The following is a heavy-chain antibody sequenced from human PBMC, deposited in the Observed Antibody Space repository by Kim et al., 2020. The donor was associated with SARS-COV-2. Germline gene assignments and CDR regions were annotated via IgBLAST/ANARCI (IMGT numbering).Heavy chain of an antibody. CDR2: IKQDGSEK. CDR3: ARDGCLRRGGDCYYDEDAFDI. J-gene: IGHJ3*02. CDR1: GFTFSSYW. V-gene: IGHV3-7*01. Sequence: GGSLRLSCAASGFTFSSYWMSWVRQAPGKGLEWVANIKQDGSEKYYVDSVKGRFTISRDNAKNSLYLQMNSLRAEDTAVYYCARDGCLRRGGDCYYDEDAFDIGGQGTMVTVSS. D-gene: IGHD2-21*02.